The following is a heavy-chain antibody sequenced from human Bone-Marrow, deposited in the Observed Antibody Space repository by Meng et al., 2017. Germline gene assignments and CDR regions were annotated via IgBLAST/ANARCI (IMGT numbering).Heavy chain of an antibody. Sequence: EVQLVESGGGLVKRVGSLRLSCAASGFIFSTYSMIWVRQAPGKGLEWVSSISTSGRNIYHADSVKGRFTISRDNAKNSLYLQLNSLRTEDTAVYYCARGDLELPDYWGQGTLVTV. J-gene: IGHJ4*02. CDR3: ARGDLELPDY. V-gene: IGHV3-21*02. D-gene: IGHD1-7*01. CDR2: ISTSGRNI. CDR1: GFIFSTYS.